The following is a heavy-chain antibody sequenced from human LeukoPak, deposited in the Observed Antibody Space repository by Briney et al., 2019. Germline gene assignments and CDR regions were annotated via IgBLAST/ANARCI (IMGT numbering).Heavy chain of an antibody. V-gene: IGHV3-48*02. D-gene: IGHD2/OR15-2a*01. CDR2: ISSSSSTI. Sequence: GGSLRLSCAASGFTFSSYSMSWVRQAPGKGLEWVSYISSSSSTIYYADSVKGRFTISRDNAKNSLYLQMNSLRDEDTAVYYCAKDGSLAISYYYYYGMDVWGQGTTVTVSS. CDR3: AKDGSLAISYYYYYGMDV. CDR1: GFTFSSYS. J-gene: IGHJ6*02.